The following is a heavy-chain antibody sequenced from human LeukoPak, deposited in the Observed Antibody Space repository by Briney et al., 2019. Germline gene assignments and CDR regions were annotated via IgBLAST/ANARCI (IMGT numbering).Heavy chain of an antibody. Sequence: GGSLRLSRVASGFTFSSYSMSWVRQAPGKGLDWVSSISGSGSDTYYAESVKGRFTVSRDNAKNSLLLEMSSLRAEDTAVYYCARRFGQLLYPLDYWGQGTLLTVSS. CDR1: GFTFSSYS. D-gene: IGHD3-10*01. CDR3: ARRFGQLLYPLDY. J-gene: IGHJ4*02. CDR2: ISGSGSDT. V-gene: IGHV3-21*01.